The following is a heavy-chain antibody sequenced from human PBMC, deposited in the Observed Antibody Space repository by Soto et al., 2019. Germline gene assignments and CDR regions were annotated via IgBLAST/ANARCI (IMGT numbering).Heavy chain of an antibody. CDR3: SRSGYDSSGYPYYYGKDG. CDR2: IWYDGSNK. D-gene: IGHD3-22*01. Sequence: GGARRLSCAASGFTFSSYGMHWVRQAPGKGLEWVAVIWYDGSNKYYADSVKGRFTISRDNSKNTLYLQMNSLRAEDTAVYYCSRSGYDSSGYPYYYGKDGWGQGNKGTGPS. J-gene: IGHJ6*02. CDR1: GFTFSSYG. V-gene: IGHV3-33*01.